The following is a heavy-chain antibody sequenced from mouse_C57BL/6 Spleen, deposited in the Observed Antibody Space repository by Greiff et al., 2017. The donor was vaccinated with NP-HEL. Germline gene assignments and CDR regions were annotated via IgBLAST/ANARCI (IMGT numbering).Heavy chain of an antibody. D-gene: IGHD4-1*01. CDR1: GYTFTSYW. CDR2: IDPNSGGT. Sequence: QQSCKASGYTFTSYWMHWVKQRPGRGLEWIGRIDPNSGGTKYNEKFKSKATLTVDKPSSTAYMQLSSLTSEDSAVYYCARGDFTGTTLFAYWGQGTLVTVSA. V-gene: IGHV1-72*01. J-gene: IGHJ3*01. CDR3: ARGDFTGTTLFAY.